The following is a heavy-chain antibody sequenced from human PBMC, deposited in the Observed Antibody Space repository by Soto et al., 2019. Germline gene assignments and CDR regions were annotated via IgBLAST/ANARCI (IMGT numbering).Heavy chain of an antibody. D-gene: IGHD3-3*01. V-gene: IGHV3-30-3*01. J-gene: IGHJ4*02. Sequence: QVHLVESGGGVVQPGRSLRLSCAASGFTFSTYAMHWVRQAPGTGLEWVALISFDGNNKYYVDSVKGRFTISRDNSKNTLYLQMNSVRADDTAVYYCASYDFWNGYNLDYWGQGTLVTVSS. CDR1: GFTFSTYA. CDR2: ISFDGNNK. CDR3: ASYDFWNGYNLDY.